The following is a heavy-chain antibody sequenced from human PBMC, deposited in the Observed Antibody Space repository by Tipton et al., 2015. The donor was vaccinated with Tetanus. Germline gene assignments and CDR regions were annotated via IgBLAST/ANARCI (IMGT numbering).Heavy chain of an antibody. Sequence: ASGFTFSSYGMHWVRQAPGKGLEWVAVIWYDGSNKYYADSVKGRFTISRDNSKNTLYLQMNSLRAEDTAVYYCARDLWRAQRAKLAYPLPGDWGQGTLVTVSS. J-gene: IGHJ4*02. V-gene: IGHV3-33*01. CDR1: GFTFSSYG. CDR2: IWYDGSNK. CDR3: ARDLWRAQRAKLAYPLPGD. D-gene: IGHD3-3*01.